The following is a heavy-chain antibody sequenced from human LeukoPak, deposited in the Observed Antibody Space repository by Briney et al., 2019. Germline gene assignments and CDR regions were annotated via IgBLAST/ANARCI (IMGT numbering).Heavy chain of an antibody. J-gene: IGHJ5*02. CDR1: GGSISSSSYY. Sequence: SETLSLTCTVSGGSISSSSYYWGWIRQPPGKGLEWIGSIYYSGSTYYNPSLKSRVTISVDTSKNQFSLKLSSVTAADTAVYYCARVVSIFLQLDPWGQGTLVTVSS. D-gene: IGHD3-9*01. CDR2: IYYSGST. CDR3: ARVVSIFLQLDP. V-gene: IGHV4-39*07.